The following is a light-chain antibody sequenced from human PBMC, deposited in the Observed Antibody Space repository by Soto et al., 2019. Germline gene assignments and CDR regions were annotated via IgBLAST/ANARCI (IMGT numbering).Light chain of an antibody. V-gene: IGKV3-20*01. Sequence: IVLTQSPGTLSLSPGERTTLSCRASQSISRYLAWYQQKPGQGPRLLIYGASSRATGTPDRFSGSGSGTDFTLTISRLEPEDFEVYYCQYYGSSPSTFGQGTKVDIK. CDR2: GAS. CDR3: QYYGSSPST. CDR1: QSISRY. J-gene: IGKJ1*01.